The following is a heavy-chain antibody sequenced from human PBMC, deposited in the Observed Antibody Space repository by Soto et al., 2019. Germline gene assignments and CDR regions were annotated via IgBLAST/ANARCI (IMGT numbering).Heavy chain of an antibody. V-gene: IGHV4-4*02. Sequence: SETLSLTCAVSGGSISSTNWWTWVRQSPGRGLGWIGEIYQSGTTNYSPSLKSRVNIAVDMSTNHFSPTLISVTAADTAVYYCAFPATADFDYWGKGILVTVS. D-gene: IGHD6-13*01. J-gene: IGHJ4*02. CDR1: GGSISSTNW. CDR3: AFPATADFDY. CDR2: IYQSGTT.